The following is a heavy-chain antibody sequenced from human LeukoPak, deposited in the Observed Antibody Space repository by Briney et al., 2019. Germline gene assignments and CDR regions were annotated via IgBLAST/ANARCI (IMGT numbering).Heavy chain of an antibody. CDR2: ISSSGGGT. CDR1: GFMFSSNW. D-gene: IGHD3-22*01. V-gene: IGHV3-23*01. Sequence: GGSLRLSCAASGFMFSSNWMSWVRLAPGKGLEWVATISSSGGGTFYADSVKGRFTISRDNSKNTLYLQVECLRAEDTAVYYCANGHYYDSSGYRHDAFDIWGQGTMVTVSS. CDR3: ANGHYYDSSGYRHDAFDI. J-gene: IGHJ3*02.